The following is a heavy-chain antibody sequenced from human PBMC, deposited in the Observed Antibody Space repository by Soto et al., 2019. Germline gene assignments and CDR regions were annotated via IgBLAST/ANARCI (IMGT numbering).Heavy chain of an antibody. CDR3: ARAQLSPKTGDFGVVYKPESYYYYMDV. V-gene: IGHV3-13*01. Sequence: GGSLRLSCAASGFTFSSYDMHWVRQATGKGLEWVSAIGTAGDTYYPGSVKGRFTISRENAKNSLYLQMNSLRAGDTAVYYCARAQLSPKTGDFGVVYKPESYYYYMDVWGKGTTVTVSS. D-gene: IGHD3-3*01. CDR1: GFTFSSYD. J-gene: IGHJ6*03. CDR2: IGTAGDT.